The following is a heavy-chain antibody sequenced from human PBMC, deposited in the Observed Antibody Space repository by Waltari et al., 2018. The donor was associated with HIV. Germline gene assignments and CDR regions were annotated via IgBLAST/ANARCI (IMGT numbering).Heavy chain of an antibody. D-gene: IGHD2-2*02. CDR2: IKGSGGRT. CDR1: GFAFSRYA. Sequence: EVQLLESGGGLVQPGGSLRLSCAASGFAFSRYAMTWVRQAPGKGLEWVSSIKGSGGRTYYADSVKVRFSISRDNSKNTLYLEMKSLRAEDTAIYYCTKDPRDTDGMDVWGQGTAVTVSS. J-gene: IGHJ6*02. V-gene: IGHV3-23*01. CDR3: TKDPRDTDGMDV.